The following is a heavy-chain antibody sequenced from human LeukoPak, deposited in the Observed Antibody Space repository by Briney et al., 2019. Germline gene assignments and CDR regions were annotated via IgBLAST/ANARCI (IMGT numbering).Heavy chain of an antibody. CDR2: ISSSGSPI. CDR1: GXTFSSYE. CDR3: ARTLAY. Sequence: PGGSLRLSCAASGXTFSSYEMNWVRQAPGKGLEWVSYISSSGSPIYYADSVKGRFTVSRDNAKNSLYLQMSSLRAEDTAVYYCARTLAYWGQGTLVAVSS. J-gene: IGHJ4*02. V-gene: IGHV3-48*03. D-gene: IGHD6-13*01.